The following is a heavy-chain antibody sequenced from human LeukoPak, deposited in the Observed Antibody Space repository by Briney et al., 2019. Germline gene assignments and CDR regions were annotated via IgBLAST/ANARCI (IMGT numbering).Heavy chain of an antibody. J-gene: IGHJ6*03. CDR1: GGTFSSYA. Sequence: ASVKVSCKASGGTFSSYAISWVRQAPGQGLEWMGWINPNSGGTNYAQKFQGRVTMTRDTSISTAYMELSRLRSDDTAVYYCANTPSSWDYMDVWGKGTTVTVSS. CDR2: INPNSGGT. V-gene: IGHV1-2*02. D-gene: IGHD2-2*01. CDR3: ANTPSSWDYMDV.